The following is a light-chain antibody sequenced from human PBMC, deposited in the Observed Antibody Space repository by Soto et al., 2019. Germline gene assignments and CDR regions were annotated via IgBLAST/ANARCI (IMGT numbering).Light chain of an antibody. CDR3: SSYASITTVI. CDR1: SSDVGGYNY. CDR2: DVS. J-gene: IGLJ2*01. Sequence: QSVLTQPASVSGSPGQSVTISCTGSSSDVGGYNYVSWYQHHPDKAPKLIIYDVSYRPSGVSNRFSGSKSGNTASLTISGLQAADEADYYCSSYASITTVIFGGGTKVTVL. V-gene: IGLV2-14*03.